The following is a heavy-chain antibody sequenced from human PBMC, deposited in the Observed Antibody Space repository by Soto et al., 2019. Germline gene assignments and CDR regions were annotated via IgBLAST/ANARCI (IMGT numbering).Heavy chain of an antibody. D-gene: IGHD5-12*01. CDR1: GYTSADFG. J-gene: IGHJ5*01. CDR3: VRDQKYFRLNGNWFDS. V-gene: IGHV1-18*04. CDR2: VSGNNGAS. Sequence: QVQLMQSGTEVKKPGASVTVSCKASGYTSADFGISWVRQAPGQGLEWMGWVSGNNGASNPAPKVQGRITMTLDTSTGVSFMALRSLRSDDTAIYYCVRDQKYFRLNGNWFDSWGQGTLVSVAP.